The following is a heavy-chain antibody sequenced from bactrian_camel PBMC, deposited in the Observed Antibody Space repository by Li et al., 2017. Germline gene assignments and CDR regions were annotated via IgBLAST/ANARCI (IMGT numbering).Heavy chain of an antibody. CDR2: IHSHGGST. CDR1: GFTFSSYA. D-gene: IGHD4*01. CDR3: ARDSPRGQWTLIATILDEYNY. V-gene: IGHV3S31*01. J-gene: IGHJ4*01. Sequence: VQLVESGGGLVQPGGSLRLSCAASGFTFSSYAMSWVRQAPGKGLEWISAIHSHGGSTYYTDAVKGRFTISRDNAKNTLYLQLNSLKTEDTAMYYCARDSPRGQWTLIATILDEYNYWGQGTQVTVS.